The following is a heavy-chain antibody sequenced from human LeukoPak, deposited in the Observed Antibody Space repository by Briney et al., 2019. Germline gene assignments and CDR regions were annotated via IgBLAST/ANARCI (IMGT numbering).Heavy chain of an antibody. V-gene: IGHV4-61*02. Sequence: SETLSLTCTVSGGSISSGSYYWSWIRQPAGKGLEWIGRIYTSGSTNYNPSLKSRVTISVDTSKNQFSLKLSSVTAADTAVYYCARTTEGGYTYNYFYYYYMDVWGKGTTVTISS. CDR3: ARTTEGGYTYNYFYYYYMDV. CDR2: IYTSGST. CDR1: GGSISSGSYY. D-gene: IGHD5-18*01. J-gene: IGHJ6*03.